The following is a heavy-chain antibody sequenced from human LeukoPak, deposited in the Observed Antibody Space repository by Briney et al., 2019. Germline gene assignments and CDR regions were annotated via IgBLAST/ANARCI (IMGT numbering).Heavy chain of an antibody. V-gene: IGHV4-34*01. Sequence: GSLRLSCAASGFTFSSYSMNWVRQPPGKGLEWIGEIDHSGSTNYSPSLKSRVIISVDTSKNQFSLKLTSVTAADTAVYYCARYSGSYTEAIDYWGQGTLVTVSS. CDR1: GFTFSSYS. CDR3: ARYSGSYTEAIDY. D-gene: IGHD1-26*01. J-gene: IGHJ4*02. CDR2: IDHSGST.